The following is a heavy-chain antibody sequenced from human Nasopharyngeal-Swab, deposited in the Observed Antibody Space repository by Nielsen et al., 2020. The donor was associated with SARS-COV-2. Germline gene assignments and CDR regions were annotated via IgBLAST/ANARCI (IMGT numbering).Heavy chain of an antibody. V-gene: IGHV3-21*01. CDR2: ISSSSSYI. Sequence: GGSLRLSCAAPGFTFSSYSMNWVRQAPGKGLEWVSSISSSSSYIYYADSVKGRFTISRDNAKNSLYLQMNSLRAEDTAVYYCARDRYSRRRFVWYFDLWGRGTLVTVSS. CDR1: GFTFSSYS. D-gene: IGHD6-13*01. J-gene: IGHJ2*01. CDR3: ARDRYSRRRFVWYFDL.